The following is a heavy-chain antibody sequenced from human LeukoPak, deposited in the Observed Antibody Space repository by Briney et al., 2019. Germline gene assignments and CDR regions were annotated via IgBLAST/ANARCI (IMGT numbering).Heavy chain of an antibody. V-gene: IGHV3-72*01. D-gene: IGHD5-12*01. CDR3: TRTQRGFSGYDCPDY. J-gene: IGHJ4*02. CDR2: IRSKGDSYTT. Sequence: GGSLRLSCAASGFTFSSYSLNWVRQAPGKGLEWVGRIRSKGDSYTTEYAASVKGRFTISRDDSKNSLYLQMNSLKTEDTAVYYCTRTQRGFSGYDCPDYWGQGTLVTVSS. CDR1: GFTFSSYS.